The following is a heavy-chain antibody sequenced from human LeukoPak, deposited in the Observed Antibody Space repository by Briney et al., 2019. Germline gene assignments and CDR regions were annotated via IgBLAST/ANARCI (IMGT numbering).Heavy chain of an antibody. CDR1: GGSISSYY. D-gene: IGHD2-21*01. J-gene: IGHJ2*01. CDR3: ARDPGDYWYFDL. CDR2: FYTSGST. Sequence: SETLSLTCTVSGGSISSYYWSWIRQPAGKGPEWIGRFYTSGSTNYNPSLKSRVTMSVDTSKNQFSLKLSSVTAADTAVYYCARDPGDYWYFDLWGRGTLVTVSS. V-gene: IGHV4-4*07.